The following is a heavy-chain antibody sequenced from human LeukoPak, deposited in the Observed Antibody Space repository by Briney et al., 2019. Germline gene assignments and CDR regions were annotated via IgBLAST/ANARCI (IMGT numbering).Heavy chain of an antibody. CDR3: TRVLRFGITIFGVIAAYGMDV. Sequence: SLRLSCAASEFTFTDYYIGCVRQDAGKGLGWVSYISSSGSTIYYADSVKGRFTISRDNAKNSLYLQMNSLRAEDTAVYYCTRVLRFGITIFGVIAAYGMDVWGQGTTVTVSS. CDR1: EFTFTDYY. J-gene: IGHJ6*02. CDR2: ISSSGSTI. D-gene: IGHD3-3*01. V-gene: IGHV3-11*01.